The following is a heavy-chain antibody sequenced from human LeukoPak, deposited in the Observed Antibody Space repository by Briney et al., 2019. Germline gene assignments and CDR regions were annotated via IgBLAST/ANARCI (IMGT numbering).Heavy chain of an antibody. CDR3: AKDLTYYDSRGFDY. CDR1: GFIFSSYA. Sequence: GGSLRLSCAASGFIFSSYAMSWVRQAPGKGLEWVSAISGSGGSTYYADSVKGRFTISRDNSKNTLYLQMNSLRAEDTAVYYCAKDLTYYDSRGFDYWGQGTLVTVSS. D-gene: IGHD3-22*01. J-gene: IGHJ4*02. V-gene: IGHV3-23*01. CDR2: ISGSGGST.